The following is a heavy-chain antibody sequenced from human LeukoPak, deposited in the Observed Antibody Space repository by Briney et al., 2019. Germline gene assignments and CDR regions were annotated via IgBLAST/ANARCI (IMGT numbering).Heavy chain of an antibody. J-gene: IGHJ4*02. CDR3: ARGIIVYYFDY. V-gene: IGHV3-66*01. CDR1: GFTVSSNY. D-gene: IGHD3-16*02. CDR2: IYSGGST. Sequence: PGGSLRLSCAASGFTVSSNYMSWVRQAPGKGLEWLSVIYSGGSTYYADSVKGRFTISRDNSKNTLYLQMNSLRAEDTAVYYCARGIIVYYFDYWGQGTLVTVSS.